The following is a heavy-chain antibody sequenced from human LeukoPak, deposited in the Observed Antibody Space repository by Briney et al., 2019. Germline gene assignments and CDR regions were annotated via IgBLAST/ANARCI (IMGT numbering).Heavy chain of an antibody. CDR2: IKHSGST. J-gene: IGHJ5*02. V-gene: IGHV4-34*01. CDR1: GGSFSGYY. D-gene: IGHD3-3*01. CDR3: ASRITIFGVATGGWFDP. Sequence: PSETLSLTCAVYGGSFSGYYWSWIRQPPGKGLEWIGEIKHSGSTNYNPSLKSRVTISVDTSKNQFSLKLSSVTAADTAVYYCASRITIFGVATGGWFDPWGQGTLVTVSS.